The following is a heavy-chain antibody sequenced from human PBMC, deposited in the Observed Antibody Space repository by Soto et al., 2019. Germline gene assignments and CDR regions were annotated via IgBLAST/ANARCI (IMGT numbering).Heavy chain of an antibody. CDR3: ARLGLYCSGGSCYETWIDP. Sequence: PSETLSLTCTVSGGSISSYYWSWIRQPPGKGLEWIGYIYYSGSTNYNPSLKSRVTISVDTSKNQFSLKLSSVTAADTAVYYCARLGLYCSGGSCYETWIDPWGQGTLVTVSS. CDR2: IYYSGST. V-gene: IGHV4-59*08. J-gene: IGHJ5*02. CDR1: GGSISSYY. D-gene: IGHD2-15*01.